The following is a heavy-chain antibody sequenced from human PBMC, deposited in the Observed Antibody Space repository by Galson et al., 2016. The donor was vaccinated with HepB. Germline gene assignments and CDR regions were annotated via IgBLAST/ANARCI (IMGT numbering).Heavy chain of an antibody. CDR1: RDSVSNYF. V-gene: IGHV4-59*02. CDR3: ASRSHRSIGGAHDI. D-gene: IGHD6-6*01. J-gene: IGHJ3*02. CDR2: VYYSGTI. Sequence: EPLSLTCTVSRDSVSNYFWNWIRQTPGKGLEWIGYVYYSGTINYNPSLKSRVSMSVDTAKNQISLRLSSVTSADSAVYYCASRSHRSIGGAHDIWGQGTRVTVSS.